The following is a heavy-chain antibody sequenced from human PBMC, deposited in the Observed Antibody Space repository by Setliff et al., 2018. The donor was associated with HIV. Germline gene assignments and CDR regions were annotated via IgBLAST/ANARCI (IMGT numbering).Heavy chain of an antibody. V-gene: IGHV4-4*08. Sequence: SETLSLTCTVSGPSINIHYWSWIRQSPGKAFEWIGYIYSTGSTNYNPSLQSRVTISMVASRNQFSLKVTSVTAADTAVYFCAREGQQLARSFDFWGQGSLVTVSS. D-gene: IGHD6-13*01. J-gene: IGHJ4*02. CDR3: AREGQQLARSFDF. CDR2: IYSTGST. CDR1: GPSINIHY.